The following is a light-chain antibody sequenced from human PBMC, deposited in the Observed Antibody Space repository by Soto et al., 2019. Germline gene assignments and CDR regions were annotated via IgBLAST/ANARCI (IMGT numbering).Light chain of an antibody. Sequence: IQMTQSPSSLSASVGDRVTISCRASQSIGNALGWYQQKPGKPHKXLIYGASNLQSGVPPRFSGSGSGTDLTIAISSLQPEDSETYDCLQDINYPWTFGQGTKVNIK. V-gene: IGKV1-6*01. CDR3: LQDINYPWT. CDR2: GAS. J-gene: IGKJ1*01. CDR1: QSIGNA.